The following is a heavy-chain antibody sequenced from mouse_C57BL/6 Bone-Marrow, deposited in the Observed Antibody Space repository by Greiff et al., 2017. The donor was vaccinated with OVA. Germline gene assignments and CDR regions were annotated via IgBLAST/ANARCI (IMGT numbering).Heavy chain of an antibody. D-gene: IGHD4-1*01. Sequence: EVQLQESGGGLVQPGGSLSLSCAASGFTFTDYYMSWVRQPPGKALEWLGFIRNKANGYTTEYSASVKGRFTISRDNSQSILYLQMNALRAEDSATYYCARYMTGSFDYWGQGTTLTVSS. CDR3: ARYMTGSFDY. CDR2: IRNKANGYTT. V-gene: IGHV7-3*01. J-gene: IGHJ2*01. CDR1: GFTFTDYY.